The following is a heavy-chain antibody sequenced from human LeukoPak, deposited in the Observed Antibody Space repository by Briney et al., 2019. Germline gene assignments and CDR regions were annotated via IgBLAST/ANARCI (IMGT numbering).Heavy chain of an antibody. CDR3: ARDSRGYYGSGSYIDY. CDR1: GFTFSSYS. V-gene: IGHV3-21*01. CDR2: ISSSSSYI. J-gene: IGHJ4*02. Sequence: GGSLRLSCAASGFTFSSYSMNWVRQAPGKGLEWVSSISSSSSYIYYADSVKGRFTISRDNAKNSLYLQMNSLRAEDTAVYYCARDSRGYYGSGSYIDYWGQGTLVTVSS. D-gene: IGHD3-10*01.